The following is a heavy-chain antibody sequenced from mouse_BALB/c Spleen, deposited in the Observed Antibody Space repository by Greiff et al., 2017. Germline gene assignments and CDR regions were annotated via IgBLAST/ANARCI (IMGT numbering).Heavy chain of an antibody. CDR2: INSNGGST. J-gene: IGHJ4*01. CDR3: ARQGSTMITTGYAMDY. V-gene: IGHV5-6-2*01. Sequence: EVKLMESGGGLVKLGGSLKLSCAASGFTFSSYYMSWVRQTPEKRLELVAAINSNGGSTYYPDTVKGRFTISRDNAKNTLYLQMSSLKSEDTALYYCARQGSTMITTGYAMDYWGQGTSVTVSS. D-gene: IGHD2-4*01. CDR1: GFTFSSYY.